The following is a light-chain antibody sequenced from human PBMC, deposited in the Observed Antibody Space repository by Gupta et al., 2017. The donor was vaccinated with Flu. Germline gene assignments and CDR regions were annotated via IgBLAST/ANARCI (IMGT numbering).Light chain of an antibody. V-gene: IGLV2-14*01. CDR2: EVD. CDR1: SSDVGSYNY. Sequence: QSALTQPASVSGSPGQSITISCTGTSSDVGSYNYVSWYQQHPGKAPKLMIYEVDTRPSRVSSRFSGSKSGNTASLTISGLQAEDEADYYCSSYTSSTLVFGGGTKLTVL. J-gene: IGLJ3*02. CDR3: SSYTSSTLV.